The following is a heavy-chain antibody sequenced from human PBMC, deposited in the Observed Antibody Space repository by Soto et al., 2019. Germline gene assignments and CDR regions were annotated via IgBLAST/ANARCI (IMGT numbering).Heavy chain of an antibody. V-gene: IGHV1-2*04. CDR1: GYTFTGYY. CDR2: INPNSGGT. J-gene: IGHJ6*02. CDR3: AREGWYLNYYGMDV. D-gene: IGHD6-19*01. Sequence: ASVKVSFTASGYTFTGYYMHWVRQAPGQGLEWMGWINPNSGGTNYAQKFQGWVTMTRDTSISTAYMELSRLRSDDTAVYYCAREGWYLNYYGMDVWGQGTTVTVS.